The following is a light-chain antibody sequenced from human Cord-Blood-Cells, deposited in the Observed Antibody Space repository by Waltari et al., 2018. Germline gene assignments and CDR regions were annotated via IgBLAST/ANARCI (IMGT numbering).Light chain of an antibody. Sequence: QSPLTQPASVSGSPGQSTTISCTGTSSDVGCHNLLSWYQQHPGKAPKLSIYEGSNRPSGVSNRFSGSKSGNTASLTISGLQAEDEADYYCCSHAGSSTLVFGGGTKLTVL. J-gene: IGLJ3*02. CDR2: EGS. CDR3: CSHAGSSTLV. V-gene: IGLV2-23*01. CDR1: SSDVGCHNL.